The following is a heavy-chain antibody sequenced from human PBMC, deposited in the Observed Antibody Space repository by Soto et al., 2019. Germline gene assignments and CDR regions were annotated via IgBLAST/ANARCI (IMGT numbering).Heavy chain of an antibody. CDR3: ARVDVLMVYAIGY. CDR2: IYYSGTT. CDR1: DASVTSASYF. Sequence: SETLSLTCTLTDASVTSASYFWDWIRQPPGKGLEWIGSIYYSGTTYNNPSLKGRVTISVDTSKNQFSLKLSSVTAADTAVYYCARVDVLMVYAIGYWGQGTLVTVSS. V-gene: IGHV4-39*07. J-gene: IGHJ4*02. D-gene: IGHD2-8*01.